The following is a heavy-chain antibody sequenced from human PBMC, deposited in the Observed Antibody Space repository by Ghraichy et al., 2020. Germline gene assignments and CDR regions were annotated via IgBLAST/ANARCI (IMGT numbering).Heavy chain of an antibody. J-gene: IGHJ4*02. CDR1: GFTFSSYA. CDR3: AKVKLLGTYYYDSSGYYSFDY. V-gene: IGHV3-23*01. Sequence: GESLNISCAASGFTFSSYAMSWVRQAPGKGLEWVSAISGSGGSTYYADSVKGRFTISRDNSKNTLYLQMNSLRAEDTAVYYCAKVKLLGTYYYDSSGYYSFDYWGQGTLLTVSS. D-gene: IGHD3-22*01. CDR2: ISGSGGST.